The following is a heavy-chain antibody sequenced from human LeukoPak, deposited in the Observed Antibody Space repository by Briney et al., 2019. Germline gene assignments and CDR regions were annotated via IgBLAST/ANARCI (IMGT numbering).Heavy chain of an antibody. D-gene: IGHD6-19*01. CDR1: GFTFSDYY. CDR3: ARYIGSGWSWFDP. J-gene: IGHJ5*02. CDR2: ISSSGSTI. Sequence: GGSLRLSCAASGFTFSDYYMSWIRQAPGKGLEWVSYISSSGSTIYYADSVKGRFTISRDDAKNSLYLQMNSLRAEDTAVYYCARYIGSGWSWFDPWGQGTLVTVSS. V-gene: IGHV3-11*01.